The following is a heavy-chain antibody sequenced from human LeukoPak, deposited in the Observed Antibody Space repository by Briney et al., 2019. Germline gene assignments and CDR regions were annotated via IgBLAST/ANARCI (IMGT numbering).Heavy chain of an antibody. J-gene: IGHJ4*02. V-gene: IGHV3-21*01. Sequence: PGGSLRLSCAASGFTFSSYSMNWVRQAPGKGLEWVSSISSSSSYIYYADSVKGRFTMSRDNSKNTLYLQMTSPRAEDTAVYYCAKDGVTAAGYYFDYWGQGTLVTVSS. CDR3: AKDGVTAAGYYFDY. CDR2: ISSSSSYI. CDR1: GFTFSSYS. D-gene: IGHD6-13*01.